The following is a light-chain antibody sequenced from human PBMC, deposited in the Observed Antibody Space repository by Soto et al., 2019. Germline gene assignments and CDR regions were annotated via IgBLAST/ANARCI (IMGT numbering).Light chain of an antibody. V-gene: IGKV4-1*01. Sequence: DLVMTRSPDSLAVSMGARATIKCKSSQSVLYSSNNKNYLAWYQQKPGQPPKLLIYWASNRQSGVPDRFSGSGSGTDFTLTIRNLQAEDVTVYYCQQYFVTPLTFGGVSKVDIK. CDR1: QSVLYSSNNKNY. CDR3: QQYFVTPLT. J-gene: IGKJ4*01. CDR2: WAS.